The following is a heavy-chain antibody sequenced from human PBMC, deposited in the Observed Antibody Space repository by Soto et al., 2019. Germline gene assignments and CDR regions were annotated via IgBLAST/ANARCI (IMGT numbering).Heavy chain of an antibody. Sequence: QITLKESGPTLVKPTQTLTLTCTFSGFSLSTSGVGVGWIRQPPGKALEWLALIYWDDDKRYSPSLKSRLTXTXXPSKNPVVLTMTNMDPVDTATYSCAHFSRWVWFDYWGQGTLVTVSS. J-gene: IGHJ4*02. CDR1: GFSLSTSGVG. CDR2: IYWDDDK. CDR3: AHFSRWVWFDY. V-gene: IGHV2-5*02. D-gene: IGHD3-16*01.